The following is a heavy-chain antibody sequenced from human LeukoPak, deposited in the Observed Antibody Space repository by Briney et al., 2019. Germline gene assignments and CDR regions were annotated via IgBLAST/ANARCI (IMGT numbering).Heavy chain of an antibody. D-gene: IGHD3-3*01. J-gene: IGHJ5*02. V-gene: IGHV1-8*01. CDR2: MNPNSGNT. Sequence: TSVKVSCKASGYTFTSYDINWVRQATGQGLEWMGWMNPNSGNTGYAQKFQGRVTMTRNTSISTAYMELSSLRSEDTAVYYCARALRITIFGVVIGAWFDPWGQGTLVTVSS. CDR1: GYTFTSYD. CDR3: ARALRITIFGVVIGAWFDP.